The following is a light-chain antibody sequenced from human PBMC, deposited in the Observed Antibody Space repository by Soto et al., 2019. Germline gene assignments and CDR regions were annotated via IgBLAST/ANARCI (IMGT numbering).Light chain of an antibody. Sequence: QSALTQPASVSGSPGQSITISCTGTSSDIGAYNYVSWYQQHPGKAPKLMIYDVSDRPSGVYNRFSGSKSGNTASLTIFGLQAEDEADYYCSSYSSSSTRVFGTGTKLTVL. CDR3: SSYSSSSTRV. CDR1: SSDIGAYNY. J-gene: IGLJ1*01. V-gene: IGLV2-14*01. CDR2: DVS.